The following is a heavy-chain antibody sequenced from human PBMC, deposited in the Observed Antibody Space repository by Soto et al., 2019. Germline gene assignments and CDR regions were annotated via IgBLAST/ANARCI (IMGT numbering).Heavy chain of an antibody. V-gene: IGHV3-9*01. CDR2: ISWNRVSI. J-gene: IGHJ6*02. D-gene: IGHD3-10*01. Sequence: EVQLVESGGDLVQPGRSLRLSFAASGFNFNDYGMHWVRHAPGKGLEWVSSISWNRVSIGYADCVKGRFTISRDNDKNSLYLQMNSLRAEDTALYYCGKDMEIGYNPYYYYGMDVWGQGTTVTVSS. CDR1: GFNFNDYG. CDR3: GKDMEIGYNPYYYYGMDV.